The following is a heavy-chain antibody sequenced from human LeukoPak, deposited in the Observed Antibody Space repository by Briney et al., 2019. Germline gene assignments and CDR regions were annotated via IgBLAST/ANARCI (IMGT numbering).Heavy chain of an antibody. Sequence: ASVKVSCKASGGTFSSYAISWVRQAPGQGLEWMGWMNPNSGNTGYAQKFQGRVTITRNTSISTAYMELSSLRSEDTAVYYCARELRTVTGGGYGMDVWGQGTTVTVSS. J-gene: IGHJ6*02. CDR2: MNPNSGNT. CDR3: ARELRTVTGGGYGMDV. V-gene: IGHV1-8*03. CDR1: GGTFSSYA. D-gene: IGHD4-17*01.